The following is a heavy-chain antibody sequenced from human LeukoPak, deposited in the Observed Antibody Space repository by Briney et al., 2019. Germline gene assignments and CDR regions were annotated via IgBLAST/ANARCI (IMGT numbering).Heavy chain of an antibody. D-gene: IGHD6-13*01. CDR3: ARDPHSSSWYIAFDI. J-gene: IGHJ3*02. V-gene: IGHV4-59*01. CDR1: GGSISSYY. Sequence: SETLSLTCTVSGGSISSYYWSWIRQPPGKGLEWIGYIYYSGSTNYNPSLKSRVTISVDTSKNQFSLKLSSVTAADTAVYYCARDPHSSSWYIAFDIWGQGTMVTVSS. CDR2: IYYSGST.